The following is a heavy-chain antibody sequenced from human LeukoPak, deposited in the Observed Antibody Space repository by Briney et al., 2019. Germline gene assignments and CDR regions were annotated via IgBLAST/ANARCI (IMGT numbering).Heavy chain of an antibody. D-gene: IGHD3-16*02. V-gene: IGHV1-8*01. CDR3: ARESKPDPHDYVWGSYLP. CDR1: GYTFTSYD. J-gene: IGHJ5*02. CDR2: MNPNSGNT. Sequence: ASVKVSCKASGYTFTSYDINWVRQAPGQGLEWMGWMNPNSGNTGYAQKFQGRVTMTRNTSISTAYMELSSLRSEDTAVYYCARESKPDPHDYVWGSYLPWGQGTLVTVSS.